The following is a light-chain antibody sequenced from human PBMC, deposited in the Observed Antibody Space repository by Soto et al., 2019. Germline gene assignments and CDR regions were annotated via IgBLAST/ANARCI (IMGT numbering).Light chain of an antibody. V-gene: IGKV3-15*01. CDR1: QSVPSR. Sequence: EIVLTQSPGTLSLSPGERATLSWRASQSVPSRIAWYQQKPGQAPSLLIYGASTRATGVPDRFSGTGSGTEFTLTISSLKSEDYAVYYCQQYKSWPPITFGQGTRWRL. CDR2: GAS. CDR3: QQYKSWPPIT. J-gene: IGKJ5*01.